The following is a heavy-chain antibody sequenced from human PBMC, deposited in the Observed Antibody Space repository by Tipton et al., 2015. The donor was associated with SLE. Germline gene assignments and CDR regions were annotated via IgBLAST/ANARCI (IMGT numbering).Heavy chain of an antibody. CDR3: ARDSTADRENAFDV. CDR2: MNPKDGET. CDR1: GYSLMNYG. V-gene: IGHV1-2*02. D-gene: IGHD2-21*02. Sequence: QLVQSGAEVKKPGASVNVFCKASGYSLMNYGISWVRQAPGQGLEWMGWMNPKDGETKYAQKFQGRVAMTRDTSVTTAYVDVSRLTSDDTAVYYCARDSTADRENAFDVWGRGTTVTVSS. J-gene: IGHJ3*01.